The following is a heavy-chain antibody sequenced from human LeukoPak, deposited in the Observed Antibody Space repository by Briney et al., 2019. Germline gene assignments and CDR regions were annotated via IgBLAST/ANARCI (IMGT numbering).Heavy chain of an antibody. D-gene: IGHD5-24*01. J-gene: IGHJ4*02. V-gene: IGHV3-30*18. CDR1: GFTFSSYG. Sequence: GGSLRPSCAASGFTFSSYGMHWVRQAPDKGLEWVAVISYDGSNKYYADSVKGRFTISRDNSKNTLYLPMNSLRAEDTAVYYCAKRGSDGYNKYFGYWGQGTLVTVSS. CDR3: AKRGSDGYNKYFGY. CDR2: ISYDGSNK.